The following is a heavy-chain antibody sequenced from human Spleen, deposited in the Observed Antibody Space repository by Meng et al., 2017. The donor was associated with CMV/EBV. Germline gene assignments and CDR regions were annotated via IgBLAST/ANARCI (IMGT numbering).Heavy chain of an antibody. D-gene: IGHD3-10*01. CDR2: IYYSGNT. J-gene: IGHJ6*02. Sequence: SETLSLTCTVSGGSIRTSSYYWGWFRQPPGKGLEWIGTIYYSGNTHYNPSLKSRVTISVDMSKNQFSLKLSSVTAADTAVYYCAYGSGITGDYYGMDVWGQGTTVTVSS. CDR1: GGSIRTSSYY. V-gene: IGHV4-39*07. CDR3: AYGSGITGDYYGMDV.